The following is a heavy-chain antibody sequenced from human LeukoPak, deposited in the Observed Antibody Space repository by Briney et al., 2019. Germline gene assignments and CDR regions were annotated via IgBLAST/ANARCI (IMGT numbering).Heavy chain of an antibody. Sequence: SETLSLTCTVSGGSISSGDYYWSWIRQPPGKGLEWIGYIYYSGSTYYNPSLKSRVTISVDRSKNQFSLKLSSVTAADTAVYYCAREGDYGVDYWGQGTLVTVSS. J-gene: IGHJ4*02. D-gene: IGHD4-17*01. V-gene: IGHV4-30-4*01. CDR2: IYYSGST. CDR3: AREGDYGVDY. CDR1: GGSISSGDYY.